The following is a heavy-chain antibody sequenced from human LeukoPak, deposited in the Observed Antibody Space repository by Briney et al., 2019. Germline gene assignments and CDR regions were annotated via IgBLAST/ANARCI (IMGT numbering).Heavy chain of an antibody. CDR2: IYTSGST. CDR3: ARDQSDSKRFDP. J-gene: IGHJ5*02. CDR1: GGSISSYY. V-gene: IGHV4-4*07. Sequence: SETLSLTCTVSGGSISSYYWSWIRQPAGKVLEWIGRIYTSGSTNYNPSLKSRFTMSVDTSKNQFSLKLSSVTAADAAVYYCARDQSDSKRFDPWGQGTLVTVSS. D-gene: IGHD2-21*02.